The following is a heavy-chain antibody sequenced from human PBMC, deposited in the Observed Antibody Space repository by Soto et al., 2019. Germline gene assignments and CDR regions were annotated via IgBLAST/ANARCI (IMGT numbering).Heavy chain of an antibody. CDR3: ATLRYFDSFLPGFDY. CDR1: GFTVSSFW. CDR2: IKQDGSEK. Sequence: QPGGSLRLSCAASGFTVSSFWMTWVRQAPGRGLEWVANIKQDGSEKYYVDSVKGRFTISRDNANNSLFLQMNSLTAEDTAVYYCATLRYFDSFLPGFDYWGHGTLVTVSS. V-gene: IGHV3-7*01. D-gene: IGHD3-9*01. J-gene: IGHJ4*01.